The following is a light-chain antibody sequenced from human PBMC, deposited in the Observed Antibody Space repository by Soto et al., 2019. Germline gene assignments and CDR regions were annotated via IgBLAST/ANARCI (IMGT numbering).Light chain of an antibody. V-gene: IGKV3-20*01. CDR1: QNIRSNF. J-gene: IGKJ2*01. CDR2: TAS. CDR3: QHYDSSSGHS. Sequence: EVVLTQSPATLSLSPGERATLSCRASQNIRSNFLTWYQQKPGQAPRLLIYTASTRDAGIPDRFSGSGCGTNFTLTIGRVDHEGFTYYYCQHYDSSSGHSFGQATMLQMK.